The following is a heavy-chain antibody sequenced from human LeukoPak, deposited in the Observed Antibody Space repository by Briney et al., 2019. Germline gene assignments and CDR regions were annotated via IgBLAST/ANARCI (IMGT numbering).Heavy chain of an antibody. CDR3: ARHFHPAETTGGYFDL. J-gene: IGHJ2*01. CDR1: GYNFTPYW. CDR2: TFAGYSFS. Sequence: GESLKISCQSSGYNFTPYWIAWGRQMPGKGLEWMGITFAGYSFSIYSPSFEGQFTMSVDKSISTAYLQWRSLNASDTAMYYCARHFHPAETTGGYFDLWGRGTLVTVSA. V-gene: IGHV5-51*01. D-gene: IGHD4-17*01.